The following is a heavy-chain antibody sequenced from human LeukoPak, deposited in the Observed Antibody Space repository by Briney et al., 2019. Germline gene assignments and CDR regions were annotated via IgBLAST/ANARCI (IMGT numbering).Heavy chain of an antibody. D-gene: IGHD3-22*01. J-gene: IGHJ4*02. CDR1: GFTFSDYY. CDR2: ISSSSSYT. CDR3: ASSTYCYDSSGPSDY. Sequence: PGGSLRLSCAASGFTFSDYYMSWIRQAPGKGLEWVSYISSSSSYTNYADSVKGRFTISRDNAKNSLYLQMNSLRAEDTAVYYCASSTYCYDSSGPSDYWGQGTLVTASS. V-gene: IGHV3-11*06.